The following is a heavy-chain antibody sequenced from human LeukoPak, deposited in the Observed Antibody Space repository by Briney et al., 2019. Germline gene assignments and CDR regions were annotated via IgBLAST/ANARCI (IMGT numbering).Heavy chain of an antibody. CDR3: ARGRKYCSSTSCYRRSAAFDI. J-gene: IGHJ3*02. CDR1: GGSFSGYY. V-gene: IGHV4-34*01. D-gene: IGHD2-2*01. Sequence: WETLSLTCAVYGGSFSGYYWSWIRQPPGKGLEWIGEINHSGSTNYNPSLKSRVTISVDTSKNQFSLKLSSVTAADTAVYYCARGRKYCSSTSCYRRSAAFDIWGQGTMVTVSS. CDR2: INHSGST.